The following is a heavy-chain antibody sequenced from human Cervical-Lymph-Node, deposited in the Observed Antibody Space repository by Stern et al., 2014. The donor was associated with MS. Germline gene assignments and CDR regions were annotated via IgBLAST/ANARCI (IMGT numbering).Heavy chain of an antibody. Sequence: VQLVESGPGLVKPSETLSLTCSISGGSVNSNRYYWGWIRQPPGKGLEWIGIIYYSGATFYNPSLKSRFSLSMDTSKNHFYLNLSSVTAADTAVYYCGRAGLDDTFDVWGQGTMVTVSS. V-gene: IGHV4-39*02. CDR3: GRAGLDDTFDV. D-gene: IGHD3/OR15-3a*01. J-gene: IGHJ3*01. CDR2: IYYSGAT. CDR1: GGSVNSNRYY.